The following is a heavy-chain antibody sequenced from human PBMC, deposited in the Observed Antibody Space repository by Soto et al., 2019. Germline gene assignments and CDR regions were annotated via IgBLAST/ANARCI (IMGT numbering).Heavy chain of an antibody. CDR1: EFTFSDYG. CDR2: ISFDDGKDK. J-gene: IGHJ6*02. CDR3: AKGTFGGSAPYDYGMDV. Sequence: QVQLVESGGGVVQPGRSLRLSCAASEFTFSDYGIHWVRQAPGKGLEWVTFISFDDGKDKFYSAPVRGRFTISRDNSKNTLSLQMNSLRSDDTAIYYCAKGTFGGSAPYDYGMDVWGQVTTVTVSS. D-gene: IGHD3-16*01. V-gene: IGHV3-30*18.